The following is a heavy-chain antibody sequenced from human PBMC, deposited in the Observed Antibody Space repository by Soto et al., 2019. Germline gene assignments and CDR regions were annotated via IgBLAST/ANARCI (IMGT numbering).Heavy chain of an antibody. CDR1: GFTFDDYA. CDR2: IIWNSGSI. V-gene: IGHV3-9*01. D-gene: IGHD4-17*01. J-gene: IGHJ1*01. CDR3: AKDPYGDYGQEGYFQH. Sequence: EVQLVESGGGLVQPGRSLRLSCAASGFTFDDYAMHWVRQAPGEGLEWVSGIIWNSGSIGYADAVKGRFTISRDNAKNSLYLQMNSLRAEDTALYYCAKDPYGDYGQEGYFQHWGQGTLVTVSS.